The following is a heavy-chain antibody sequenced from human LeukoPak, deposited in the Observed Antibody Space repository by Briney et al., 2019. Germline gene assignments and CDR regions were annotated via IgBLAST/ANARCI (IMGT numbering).Heavy chain of an antibody. CDR2: IYHSGST. D-gene: IGHD2-8*01. CDR3: ARAPNPDFFDD. Sequence: PSQTLSLTRTVSGRSISSGDYYWSWIRQPPGKGLEWIGYIYHSGSTNYNPSLKSRVTISVDTSRNQFSLKLSSVTAADTAVYYCARAPNPDFFDDWGQGTLVTVSS. J-gene: IGHJ4*02. V-gene: IGHV4-61*08. CDR1: GRSISSGDYY.